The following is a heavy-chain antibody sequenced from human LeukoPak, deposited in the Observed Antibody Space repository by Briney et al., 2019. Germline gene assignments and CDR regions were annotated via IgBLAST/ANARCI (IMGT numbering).Heavy chain of an antibody. CDR1: TFAFSTYP. CDR3: VSDQDWAFDY. Sequence: GGSLRLSCAASTFAFSTYPMNWVRQAPGKGLEWLSYIWGTSSTIYYADSVKGRFTISRDNAKKSLFLQMNSLRDEDTAVYYCVSDQDWAFDYWDQGTLVTVTS. V-gene: IGHV3-48*02. D-gene: IGHD3-9*01. J-gene: IGHJ4*02. CDR2: IWGTSSTI.